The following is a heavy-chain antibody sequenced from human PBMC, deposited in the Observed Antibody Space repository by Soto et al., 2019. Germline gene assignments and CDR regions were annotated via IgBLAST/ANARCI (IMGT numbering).Heavy chain of an antibody. J-gene: IGHJ6*02. CDR1: GGSISSYY. D-gene: IGHD3-16*01. CDR2: IYTSGST. Sequence: SETLSLTCTVSGGSISSYYWSWIRQPAGKGLEWIGRIYTSGSTNYNPSLKSRVTMSVDTSKNQFSLKLSSVTAADTAVYYCARDQFGESYYYYGMDVWGQGTTVTVSS. V-gene: IGHV4-4*07. CDR3: ARDQFGESYYYYGMDV.